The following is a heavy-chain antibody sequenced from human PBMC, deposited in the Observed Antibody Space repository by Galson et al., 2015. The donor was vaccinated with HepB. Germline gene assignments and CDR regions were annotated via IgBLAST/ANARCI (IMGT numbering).Heavy chain of an antibody. V-gene: IGHV3-21*01. D-gene: IGHD1-26*01. Sequence: SLRLSCAASGFTFSSYSMNWVRQAPGKGLEWVSSISSSSSYIYYADSVKGRFTISRDNAKNSLYLQMNSLRAEDTAVYYCARDEVSGSYPPSVVVYYYMDVWGKGTTVTVSS. J-gene: IGHJ6*03. CDR3: ARDEVSGSYPPSVVVYYYMDV. CDR1: GFTFSSYS. CDR2: ISSSSSYI.